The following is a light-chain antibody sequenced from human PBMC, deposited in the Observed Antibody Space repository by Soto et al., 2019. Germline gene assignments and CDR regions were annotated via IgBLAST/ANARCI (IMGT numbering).Light chain of an antibody. CDR1: QGISTR. J-gene: IGKJ3*01. V-gene: IGKV1-12*01. Sequence: DIQMTQSPSSVSASVGDRVTITCRASQGISTRLAWYQQTPGKAPKLMIYEASNLFRGVPSRFSGSGSGTDFTLTISSLQPEDFATYYCQQADSFPRTFGPGTKVDIK. CDR3: QQADSFPRT. CDR2: EAS.